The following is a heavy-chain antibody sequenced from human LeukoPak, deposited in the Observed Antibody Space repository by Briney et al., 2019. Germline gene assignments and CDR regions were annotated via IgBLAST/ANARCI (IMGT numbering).Heavy chain of an antibody. CDR1: GGSFSGYY. CDR2: INHSGYT. Sequence: SETLSLTCAVYGGSFSGYYWSWIRQPPGKGLEWIGEINHSGYTNCNPSLKSRVTISVDTSKNQFSLKLTSVTAADTAVYYCARGASGYNYGDYWGQGALVTVSS. D-gene: IGHD5-12*01. CDR3: ARGASGYNYGDY. V-gene: IGHV4-34*01. J-gene: IGHJ4*02.